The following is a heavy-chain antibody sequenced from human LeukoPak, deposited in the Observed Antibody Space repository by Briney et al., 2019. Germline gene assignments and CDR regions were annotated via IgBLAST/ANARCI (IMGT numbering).Heavy chain of an antibody. CDR2: IYYSGST. J-gene: IGHJ4*02. D-gene: IGHD3-22*01. CDR1: GGSISSYY. Sequence: SETLSLTCTVSGGSISSYYWSWIRQPPGKGLEWIGYIYYSGSTNYNPSLKSRVTISVDTSKNQFSLKLSSVTAADTAVYYCAGLESSGYWGIFDYWGQGTLVTVSS. V-gene: IGHV4-59*08. CDR3: AGLESSGYWGIFDY.